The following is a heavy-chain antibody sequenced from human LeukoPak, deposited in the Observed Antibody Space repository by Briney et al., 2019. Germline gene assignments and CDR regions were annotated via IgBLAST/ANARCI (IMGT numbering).Heavy chain of an antibody. J-gene: IGHJ5*02. Sequence: SETLSLTCTVSGGSISSYYWSWIRQPPGKGLEWIGYIYYSGSTNYNPSLKSRVTMSVDTSKNQFSLKLSSVTAADTAVYYCARDSPGAGYSGYDSFFWFDPWGQGTLVTVSS. D-gene: IGHD5-12*01. CDR2: IYYSGST. V-gene: IGHV4-59*12. CDR3: ARDSPGAGYSGYDSFFWFDP. CDR1: GGSISSYY.